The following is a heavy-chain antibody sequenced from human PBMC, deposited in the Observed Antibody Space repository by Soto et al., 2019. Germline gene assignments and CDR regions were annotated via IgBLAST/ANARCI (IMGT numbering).Heavy chain of an antibody. J-gene: IGHJ4*02. V-gene: IGHV3-23*01. CDR2: MSGSGGST. CDR1: GFTFSNYA. D-gene: IGHD6-13*01. CDR3: AKDHGSSWYAIDY. Sequence: EVQLLESGGGLVQPGGSLRLSCAASGFTFSNYAVTWVRQAPGKGLECVSTMSGSGGSTYYADYVKGRFTISRDNSKNTLYLQMNILRAEDTAVYYCAKDHGSSWYAIDYWGQGTLVTVSS.